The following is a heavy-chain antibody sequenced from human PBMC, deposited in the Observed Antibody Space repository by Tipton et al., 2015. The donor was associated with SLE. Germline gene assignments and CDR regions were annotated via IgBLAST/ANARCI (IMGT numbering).Heavy chain of an antibody. V-gene: IGHV4-59*01. J-gene: IGHJ4*02. CDR2: IYYSGST. D-gene: IGHD6-13*01. Sequence: TLSLTCTVSGGSISSYYWSWIRHPPGKGLEWIGYIYYSGSTNYNPSLKSRVTISVHTSKNQYSLKLSSVTAADTAVYYCARSAGYGSNWAHFDYWGQGTLVTVSS. CDR1: GGSISSYY. CDR3: ARSAGYGSNWAHFDY.